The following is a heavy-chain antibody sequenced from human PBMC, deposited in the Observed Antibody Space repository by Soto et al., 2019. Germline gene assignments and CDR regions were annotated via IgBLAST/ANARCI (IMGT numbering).Heavy chain of an antibody. Sequence: PSETLSLTCAVSGGSISSSNWWSFVRQPPGKGLEWIGEIYHSGSTNYNPSLKSRVTISVDKSKNQFSLKLSSVTAADTAVYYCASSGSGIYYGMDVWGQGTTVTVSS. CDR2: IYHSGST. V-gene: IGHV4-4*02. D-gene: IGHD3-10*01. CDR3: ASSGSGIYYGMDV. CDR1: GGSISSSNW. J-gene: IGHJ6*02.